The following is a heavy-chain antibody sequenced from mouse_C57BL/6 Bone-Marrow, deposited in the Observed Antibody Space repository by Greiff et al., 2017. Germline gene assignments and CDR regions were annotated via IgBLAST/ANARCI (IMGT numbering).Heavy chain of an antibody. D-gene: IGHD2-2*01. CDR1: GYTFTSYG. J-gene: IGHJ3*01. Sequence: QVQLKQSGAELARPGASVKLSCKASGYTFTSYGISWVKQRTGQGLEWIGESYPRSGNTYYNEKCKGKATLTADKSSSTAYMELRSLTSEDSAVYFCARGLPTWFAYWGQGTLVTVSA. V-gene: IGHV1-81*01. CDR3: ARGLPTWFAY. CDR2: SYPRSGNT.